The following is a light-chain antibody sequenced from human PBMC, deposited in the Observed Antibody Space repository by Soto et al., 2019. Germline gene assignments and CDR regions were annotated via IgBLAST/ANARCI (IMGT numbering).Light chain of an antibody. V-gene: IGKV3-20*01. CDR2: DAY. CDR3: QQYGRSLT. CDR1: QSFRGL. J-gene: IGKJ4*01. Sequence: LTQAPVTLSVSAGERATLSCRASQSFRGLLAWYQQKPGQAPRLLIYDAYNRATGIPPRFSGSGSGTDFALTISRLEPEDFAVYYCQQYGRSLTFGGGTKVDNK.